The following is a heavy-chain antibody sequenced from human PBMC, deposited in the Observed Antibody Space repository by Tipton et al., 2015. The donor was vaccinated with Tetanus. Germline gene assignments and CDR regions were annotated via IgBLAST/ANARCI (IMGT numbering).Heavy chain of an antibody. CDR2: ISSSGSTI. D-gene: IGHD4-23*01. Sequence: SLRLSCAASGFTFSSYEMNWVRQAPGKGLEWVSYISSSGSTIYYADSVKGRFTISRDNAKNSLYLQMNSLRAEDTAVYYCASLTTVALYYYYGMDVWGQGTTVTVSS. V-gene: IGHV3-48*03. CDR3: ASLTTVALYYYYGMDV. CDR1: GFTFSSYE. J-gene: IGHJ6*02.